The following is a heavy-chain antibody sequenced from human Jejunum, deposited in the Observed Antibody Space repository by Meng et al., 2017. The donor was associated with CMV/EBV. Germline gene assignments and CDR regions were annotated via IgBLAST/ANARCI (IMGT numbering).Heavy chain of an antibody. CDR2: FYYNGTT. CDR1: SIPNGDYS. Sequence: SIPNGDYSSTWIRQTPGKGLEWIGNFYYNGTTHYNPSLKSRATISVDTSKSQFSLRLNSVTAADTAVYYCARDRGVRFLEWLAVFDPWGQGILVTVSS. V-gene: IGHV4-30-4*08. J-gene: IGHJ5*02. CDR3: ARDRGVRFLEWLAVFDP. D-gene: IGHD3-3*01.